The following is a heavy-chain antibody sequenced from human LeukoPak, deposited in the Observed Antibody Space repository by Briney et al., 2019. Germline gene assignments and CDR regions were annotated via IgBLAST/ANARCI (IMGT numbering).Heavy chain of an antibody. D-gene: IGHD2-2*01. V-gene: IGHV3-23*01. CDR2: ISDSGGRT. CDR1: GFTFSSYA. CDR3: RDRSNTRCLRA. Sequence: GGSLRLCCVGSGFTFSSYAMSWVRQAPGNGLEWVSGISDSGGRTYYADSVKGRFTISRDNSKNTLYLHMNSLRAEDTAVYYCRDRSNTRCLRAWGQGTLVTVSS. J-gene: IGHJ5*02.